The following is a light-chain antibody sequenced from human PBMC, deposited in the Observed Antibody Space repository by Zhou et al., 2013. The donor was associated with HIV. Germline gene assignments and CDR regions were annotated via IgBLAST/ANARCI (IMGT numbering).Light chain of an antibody. CDR1: QSVSSSS. J-gene: IGKJ4*01. V-gene: IGKV3D-20*02. CDR3: QQRSNWPPGLT. Sequence: ENVLTQSPGTLSLSPGEGATLSCRASQSVSSSSLAWYQQKPGQAPRLLIYDASNRATGIPARFSGSGSGTDFTLTISSLEPEDFAVYYCQQRSNWPPGLTFGGGTKVEIK. CDR2: DAS.